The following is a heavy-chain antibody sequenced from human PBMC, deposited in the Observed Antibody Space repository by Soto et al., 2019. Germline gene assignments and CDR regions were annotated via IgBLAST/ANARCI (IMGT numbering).Heavy chain of an antibody. CDR3: AREAAAAGLPFDY. CDR2: IWYDGSNK. Sequence: QVQLVESGGGVVQPGRSLRLSCAASGFTFSSYGMHWVRQAPGKGLEWVAVIWYDGSNKYYADSVKGRFTISRDNSKNTLYLQMNSLRDEDTAVYYCAREAAAAGLPFDYWGQGTLVTVSS. CDR1: GFTFSSYG. D-gene: IGHD6-13*01. V-gene: IGHV3-33*01. J-gene: IGHJ4*02.